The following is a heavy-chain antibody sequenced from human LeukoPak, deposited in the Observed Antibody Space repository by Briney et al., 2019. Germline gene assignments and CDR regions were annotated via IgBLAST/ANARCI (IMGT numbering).Heavy chain of an antibody. CDR1: GFTFSDHY. V-gene: IGHV3-11*01. D-gene: IGHD4-17*01. Sequence: PGVSLRLSCAASGFTFSDHYMSWIRQAPGKGLEWVSWIDRSGGTTYSADSVKGRFTISRDNAKNSLYLQMNSLRSEDTAVYFCARGHYGLDNWGQGTLVTVSS. CDR3: ARGHYGLDN. CDR2: IDRSGGTT. J-gene: IGHJ4*02.